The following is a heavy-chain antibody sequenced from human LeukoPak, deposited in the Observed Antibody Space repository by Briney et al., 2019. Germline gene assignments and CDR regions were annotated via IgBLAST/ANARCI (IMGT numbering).Heavy chain of an antibody. D-gene: IGHD6-25*01. CDR1: GGSFSGYY. V-gene: IGHV4-59*01. CDR2: LSYSGST. J-gene: IGHJ4*02. Sequence: SETLSLTCTVSGGSFSGYYWRWIRQPPGKGLEWIGFLSYSGSTTYSPSLKSRVTISLDTSKNQFSLKVSSVTAADTAVYYCARKPLGSSRYDYWGQGALVTVSS. CDR3: ARKPLGSSRYDY.